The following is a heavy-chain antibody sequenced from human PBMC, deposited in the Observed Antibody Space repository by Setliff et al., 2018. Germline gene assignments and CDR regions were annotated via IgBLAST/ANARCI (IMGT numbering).Heavy chain of an antibody. Sequence: SETLSLTCTVSGGSISGASIRSYYWSWIRQPPGKGLEFIGYVYYSGTTNYDPSLKSRVTISVDPSKSQFSLKLSSVTAADTAIYYCARGGTYRYFDYWGQGTLVTVSS. V-gene: IGHV4-61*01. CDR3: ARGGTYRYFDY. CDR2: VYYSGTT. J-gene: IGHJ4*02. CDR1: GGSISGASIRSYY.